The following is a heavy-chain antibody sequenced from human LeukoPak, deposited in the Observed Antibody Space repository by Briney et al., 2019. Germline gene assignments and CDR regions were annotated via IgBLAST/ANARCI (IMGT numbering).Heavy chain of an antibody. CDR2: LYYSGST. V-gene: IGHV4-38-2*01. CDR3: ARHGWYSSGWYVYFDY. D-gene: IGHD6-19*01. J-gene: IGHJ4*02. CDR1: GYSISSGYY. Sequence: SETLSLTCAVSGYSISSGYYWGWFRPPPGKGLEWVGSLYYSGSTYYNPSLKSRVTISVDTSKNQFSLKLSSVTAADTAVYYCARHGWYSSGWYVYFDYWGQGTLVTVSS.